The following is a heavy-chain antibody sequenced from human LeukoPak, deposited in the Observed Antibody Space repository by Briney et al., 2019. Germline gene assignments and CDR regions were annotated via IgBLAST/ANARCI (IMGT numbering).Heavy chain of an antibody. J-gene: IGHJ4*02. CDR3: AKSTVPCPKALLRYYFDY. CDR1: GFTFSSYA. Sequence: GGSLRLSCAASGFTFSSYAMSWVRQAPGKGLEWVSAISGSGGSTYYADSVKGRFTISRDNSKNTLYLQMNSLRAEDTAVYYCAKSTVPCPKALLRYYFDYWGQGTLVTVSS. D-gene: IGHD4-17*01. V-gene: IGHV3-23*01. CDR2: ISGSGGST.